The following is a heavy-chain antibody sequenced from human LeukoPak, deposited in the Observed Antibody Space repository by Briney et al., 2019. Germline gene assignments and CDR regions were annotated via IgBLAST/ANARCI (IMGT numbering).Heavy chain of an antibody. J-gene: IGHJ4*02. CDR2: ISSGSSNI. V-gene: IGHV3-48*01. Sequence: GGSLRLSCAASGFTLSSYNMNWVRQAPGKGLEWVSYISSGSSNILYADSVKGRFTISRDNAKNSLYLQMNSLRAEDTAVYYCAREPLDYWGQGTLVTVPS. CDR3: AREPLDY. CDR1: GFTLSSYN.